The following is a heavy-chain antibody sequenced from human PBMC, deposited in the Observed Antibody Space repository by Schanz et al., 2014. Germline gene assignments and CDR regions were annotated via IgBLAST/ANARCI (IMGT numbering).Heavy chain of an antibody. J-gene: IGHJ3*02. D-gene: IGHD1-26*01. CDR2: IYSNGIS. Sequence: QVQLQESGPGLVKPSETLSLTCTVSNVSISSYYWSWIRQPAGKGLEWIGRIYSNGISHYNPSLESRVTMSVDTSKNKFSLNLTPVTPADTAVYYCARDPLSYSGTQEASDIWGQGTMVIVSS. CDR1: NVSISSYY. CDR3: ARDPLSYSGTQEASDI. V-gene: IGHV4-4*07.